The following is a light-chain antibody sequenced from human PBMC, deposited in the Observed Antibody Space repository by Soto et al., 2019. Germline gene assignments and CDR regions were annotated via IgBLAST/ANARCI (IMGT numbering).Light chain of an antibody. J-gene: IGKJ1*01. CDR2: AAS. CDR3: QQSYSTPPT. Sequence: DIQMTQSPSYLSASVGDRVTITCRASQSISTYFNWYQQTPGKAPKLLIYAASSLQSGVPSRFSGSGSGTDFTLTISSLHPEDSATYYCQQSYSTPPTFGQGTKVDI. V-gene: IGKV1-39*01. CDR1: QSISTY.